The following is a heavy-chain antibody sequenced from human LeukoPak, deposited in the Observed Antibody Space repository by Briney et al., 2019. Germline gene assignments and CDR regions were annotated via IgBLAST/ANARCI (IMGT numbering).Heavy chain of an antibody. CDR2: ISAYNGNT. J-gene: IGHJ3*02. CDR1: GYTFTSYG. D-gene: IGHD1-26*01. V-gene: IGHV1-18*01. CDR3: ARGPADSELMFFDI. Sequence: ASVKVSCTASGYTFTSYGISWVRQAPGKGLEWMGWISAYNGNTNYAQKLQGRVTMTTDTSTSTAYMERRILRSDDTAVYYCARGPADSELMFFDICGQGTIVTVSS.